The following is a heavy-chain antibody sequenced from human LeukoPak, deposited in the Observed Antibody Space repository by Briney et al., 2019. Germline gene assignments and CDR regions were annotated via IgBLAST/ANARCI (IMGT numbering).Heavy chain of an antibody. V-gene: IGHV4-4*07. Sequence: SETLSLTCTVSGGSISSYYWSWIRQPAGKGLEWIGRIYTSGSTSGSTNYNPSLKSRVTMSVDTSTNQFSLKLRSVTAADTAVYYCASTPRSTWSSYFDYWGRGALVTVSS. CDR1: GGSISSYY. CDR2: IYTSGSTSGST. D-gene: IGHD6-13*01. J-gene: IGHJ4*02. CDR3: ASTPRSTWSSYFDY.